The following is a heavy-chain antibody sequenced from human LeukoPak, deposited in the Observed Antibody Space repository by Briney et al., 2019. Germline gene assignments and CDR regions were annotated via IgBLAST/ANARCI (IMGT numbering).Heavy chain of an antibody. V-gene: IGHV4-34*01. CDR3: ARDYGDYDLSYMDV. J-gene: IGHJ6*03. CDR2: INHSGST. D-gene: IGHD4-17*01. CDR1: GGSFSGYY. Sequence: SETLSLTCAVYGGSFSGYYWSWIRQPPGKGLEWIGEINHSGSTNYNPSLKSRVTISVDTSKNQFSLKLSSVTAADTAVYHCARDYGDYDLSYMDVWGKGTTVTVSS.